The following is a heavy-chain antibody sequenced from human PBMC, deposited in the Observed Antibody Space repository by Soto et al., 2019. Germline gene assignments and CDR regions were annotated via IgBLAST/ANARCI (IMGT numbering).Heavy chain of an antibody. J-gene: IGHJ4*02. CDR1: GFVFEMYW. Sequence: GGSLRLSCAASGFVFEMYWMHWVRQTPGKGPEWVSRISDDGARTDYADSVKGRFTISRDNAKNSLYLQMNSLRAEDTAVYYCTRGLRPSSVGTGVFWGLGALVTVSS. CDR3: TRGLRPSSVGTGVF. D-gene: IGHD3-10*01. CDR2: ISDDGART. V-gene: IGHV3-74*01.